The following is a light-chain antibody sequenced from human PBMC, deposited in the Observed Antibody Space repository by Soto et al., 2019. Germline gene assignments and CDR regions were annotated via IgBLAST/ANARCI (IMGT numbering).Light chain of an antibody. Sequence: DIQMTQSPSSLSASVGDRVTITCRASQGISNYLAWYQQKPGKVPKLLIYAASTLQSGVPSRFSGSGSGTDFTLTISSLQPEDVANYYCQKYNSAPPFTFGPGTKVDIK. J-gene: IGKJ3*01. V-gene: IGKV1-27*01. CDR2: AAS. CDR1: QGISNY. CDR3: QKYNSAPPFT.